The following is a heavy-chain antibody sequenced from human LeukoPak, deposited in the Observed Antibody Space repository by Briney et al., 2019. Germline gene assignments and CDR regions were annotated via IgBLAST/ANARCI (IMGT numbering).Heavy chain of an antibody. J-gene: IGHJ5*02. CDR3: ARGWGIPAPISWFDP. D-gene: IGHD2-2*01. V-gene: IGHV1-69*05. CDR2: IVPIFGKT. CDR1: GGSFSSNI. Sequence: SVKVSCKASGGSFSSNIIGWVRQAPGQGLEWMGGIVPIFGKTKYAQKFQGRVTITTDESSSTAYMELSSLRSDDAAIYYCARGWGIPAPISWFDPWGQGTLVTVSS.